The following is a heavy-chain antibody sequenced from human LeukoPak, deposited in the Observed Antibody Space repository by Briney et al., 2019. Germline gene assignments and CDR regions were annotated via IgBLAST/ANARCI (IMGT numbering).Heavy chain of an antibody. Sequence: ASVKVSCKASGYTFTSYDINWLRQATGQGLEWMGWMNPNSGNTGYAQKFQGRVTMTRNTSISTAYMELSSLRSEDTAVYYCARAGWPGYYYYYMDVWGKGTTVTVSS. CDR1: GYTFTSYD. V-gene: IGHV1-8*01. J-gene: IGHJ6*03. CDR2: MNPNSGNT. D-gene: IGHD2-15*01. CDR3: ARAGWPGYYYYYMDV.